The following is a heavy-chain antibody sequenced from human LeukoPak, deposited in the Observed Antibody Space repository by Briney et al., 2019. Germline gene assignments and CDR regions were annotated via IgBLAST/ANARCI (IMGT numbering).Heavy chain of an antibody. V-gene: IGHV3-23*01. D-gene: IGHD3-22*01. Sequence: GGSLRLFCAASGFTFSSYAMSWVRQAPGTGLEWVAAISGIGVNTYYAASVKGRFAISRVNSKNTLYRQMNSLRAEDKAVYYCAKVVEPEHYYDSSGYLDYWGQGTLVTVSS. CDR1: GFTFSSYA. J-gene: IGHJ4*02. CDR2: ISGIGVNT. CDR3: AKVVEPEHYYDSSGYLDY.